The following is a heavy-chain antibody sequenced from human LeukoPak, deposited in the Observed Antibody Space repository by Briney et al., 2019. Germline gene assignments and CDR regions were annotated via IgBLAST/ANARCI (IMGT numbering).Heavy chain of an antibody. CDR2: INHSGSS. J-gene: IGHJ6*02. CDR1: GGSFSGYY. D-gene: IGHD3-10*01. V-gene: IGHV4-34*01. Sequence: SETLSLTCAVYGGSFSGYYWTWIRQPPGKGLEWIGEINHSGSSNYNPSLESRVTISVDTSKNQFSLKLSSVTAADTAVYYCARGSLGGGWVRGACYYYGMDVWGQGTTVTVSS. CDR3: ARGSLGGGWVRGACYYYGMDV.